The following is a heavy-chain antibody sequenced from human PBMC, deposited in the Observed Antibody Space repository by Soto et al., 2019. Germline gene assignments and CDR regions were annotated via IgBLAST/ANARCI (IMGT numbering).Heavy chain of an antibody. J-gene: IGHJ6*04. V-gene: IGHV1-8*01. Sequence: ASVKVSCKASGYTFTSYDINWVRQATGQGLEWMGWMNPNSGNTGYAQKFQGRVTMTRNTSISTAYMELSSLRSEDTAVYYCARGGHSVTILDVWGKGTTVTVSS. D-gene: IGHD3-9*01. CDR1: GYTFTSYD. CDR2: MNPNSGNT. CDR3: ARGGHSVTILDV.